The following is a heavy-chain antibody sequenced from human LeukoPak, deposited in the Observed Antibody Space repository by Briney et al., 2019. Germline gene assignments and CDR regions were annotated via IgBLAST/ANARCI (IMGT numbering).Heavy chain of an antibody. CDR2: IYYSGST. D-gene: IGHD3-22*01. CDR3: ARLRYYDSPFDP. CDR1: GGSISSYY. J-gene: IGHJ5*01. Sequence: SVTLSLTCTVSGGSISSYYWSWIRQPPGKGLEWIGYIYYSGSTNYNPSLKSRVTISVDTSKNQFSLKLSSVTAADTAVYYCARLRYYDSPFDPWGQGTLVTVSS. V-gene: IGHV4-59*01.